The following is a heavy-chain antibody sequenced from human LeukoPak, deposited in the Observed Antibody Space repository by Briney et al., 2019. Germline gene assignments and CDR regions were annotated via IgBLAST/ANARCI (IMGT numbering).Heavy chain of an antibody. CDR2: ISWNSGSI. Sequence: GRSLRLSCAASGFTFDDYAMHWVRQAPGKGLEWVSGISWNSGSIGYADSVKGRFTISRDNAKNSLYLQMNSLRAEDTALYYCARVRGWKYFDYWGQGTLVTVSS. D-gene: IGHD1-1*01. V-gene: IGHV3-9*01. CDR1: GFTFDDYA. CDR3: ARVRGWKYFDY. J-gene: IGHJ4*02.